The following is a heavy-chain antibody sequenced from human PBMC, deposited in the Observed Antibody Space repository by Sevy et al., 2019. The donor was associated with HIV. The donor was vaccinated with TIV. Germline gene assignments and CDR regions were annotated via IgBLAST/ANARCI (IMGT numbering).Heavy chain of an antibody. J-gene: IGHJ4*02. V-gene: IGHV6-1*01. CDR2: TYYRSKWYT. CDR3: TRGAHSLDY. D-gene: IGHD2-15*01. Sequence: SQTLSLTCVISGDSVSSNRAAWNWIRQSPSRGLEWLGRTYYRSKWYTDYAVSVNSRITINADTSKNQVSLQLNSVTPEDTAVYYCTRGAHSLDYWGQGTLVTVSS. CDR1: GDSVSSNRAA.